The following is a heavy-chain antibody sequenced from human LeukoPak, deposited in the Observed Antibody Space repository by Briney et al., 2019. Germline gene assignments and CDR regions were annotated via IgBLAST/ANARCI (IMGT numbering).Heavy chain of an antibody. Sequence: PGGSLRLSCAASGFTFATYAMSWVRQAPGKGLEWVSTINGSGHSTYYADSVKGRFTVSRDNSENTLYLRMNSLSADDTAVYYCAKVWFGELLHFDFWGEGTLVTVSS. V-gene: IGHV3-23*01. CDR1: GFTFATYA. CDR2: INGSGHST. CDR3: AKVWFGELLHFDF. J-gene: IGHJ4*02. D-gene: IGHD3-10*01.